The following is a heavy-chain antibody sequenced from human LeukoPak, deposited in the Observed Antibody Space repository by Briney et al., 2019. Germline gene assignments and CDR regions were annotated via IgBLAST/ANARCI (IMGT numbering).Heavy chain of an antibody. CDR2: ISGSGGST. CDR1: GFTFSSYA. CDR3: AKSVRGGYCSSTSCYTDDY. J-gene: IGHJ4*02. Sequence: GGSLRLSCAASGFTFSSYAMSWVRQAPGKGLEWVSAISGSGGSTYYADSVKGRFTISRDNSKNTLYLHMNSLRAEDTAVYYCAKSVRGGYCSSTSCYTDDYWGQGTLVTVSS. D-gene: IGHD2-2*02. V-gene: IGHV3-23*01.